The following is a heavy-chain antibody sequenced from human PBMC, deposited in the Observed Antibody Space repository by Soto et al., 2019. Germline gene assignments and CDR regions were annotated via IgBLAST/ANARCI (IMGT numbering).Heavy chain of an antibody. CDR1: GYTFTDYN. V-gene: IGHV1-2*02. J-gene: IGHJ5*02. D-gene: IGHD3-10*01. CDR2: INPKSGDT. Sequence: QVQLVQSGAEVKKPGASVKVSCKASGYTFTDYNIHWVRQAPGQGLAWLAWINPKSGDTNSAQKFKGRVTMTRNPSISIAYMELSRLISGYTAVYYWTTGTGSSCFDPWGQGSLVTVSS. CDR3: TTGTGSSCFDP.